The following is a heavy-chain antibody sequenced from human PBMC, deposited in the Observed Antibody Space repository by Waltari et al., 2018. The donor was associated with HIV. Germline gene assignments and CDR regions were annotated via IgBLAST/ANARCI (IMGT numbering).Heavy chain of an antibody. J-gene: IGHJ4*02. CDR1: GYTFTSYA. CDR3: ARDPDSSVDY. CDR2: INAGNGNT. V-gene: IGHV1-3*01. Sequence: QVQLVQSGAEVKKPGASVKVSCKASGYTFTSYAMHWVRQAPGQGLEWMGWINAGNGNTKYSQKFQGRVTITRDTSASTAYMELSSLRSEDTAVYYCARDPDSSVDYWGQGTLVTVSS. D-gene: IGHD6-19*01.